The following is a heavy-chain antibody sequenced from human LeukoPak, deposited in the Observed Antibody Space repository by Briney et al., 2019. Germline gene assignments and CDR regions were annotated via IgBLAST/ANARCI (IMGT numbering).Heavy chain of an antibody. CDR2: ISGSGGST. Sequence: PGGSLRLSCAASGFTFSSYAMSWVRQAPGKGLEWVSAISGSGGSTYYADSVKGRFTISRDNSKNTLYLQMNSLRAEDTAVYYCARSSYGDTGYFQHWGQGTLVTVSS. J-gene: IGHJ1*01. V-gene: IGHV3-23*01. D-gene: IGHD4-17*01. CDR1: GFTFSSYA. CDR3: ARSSYGDTGYFQH.